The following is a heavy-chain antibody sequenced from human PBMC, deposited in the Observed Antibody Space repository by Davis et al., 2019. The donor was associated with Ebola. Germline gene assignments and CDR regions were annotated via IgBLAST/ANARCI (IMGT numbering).Heavy chain of an antibody. V-gene: IGHV1-69*06. CDR1: GGTFSSYA. D-gene: IGHD3-10*01. J-gene: IGHJ5*02. CDR3: ARVEKGSGRGWFDP. Sequence: SVKVSCKASGGTFSSYAISWVRQAPGQGLEWMGGIIPIFGTANYAQKFQGRVTITADKSTSTAYMELSSLRSEDTAVYYCARVEKGSGRGWFDPWGQGTLVTVSS. CDR2: IIPIFGTA.